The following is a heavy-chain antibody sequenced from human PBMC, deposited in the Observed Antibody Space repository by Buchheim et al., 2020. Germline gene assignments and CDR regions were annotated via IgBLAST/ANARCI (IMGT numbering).Heavy chain of an antibody. CDR2: INPSGGST. CDR1: GYTFTSYY. Sequence: QVQLVQSGAEVKKPGASVKDVCKVCGYTFTSYYMHWARQAPGQGLEWMGIINPSGGSTSYAQKFQGRVTMTRDTSTSTVYLELSSLRSEETAVYYCARDIAAAWDHWGQGTL. J-gene: IGHJ4*02. D-gene: IGHD6-13*01. CDR3: ARDIAAAWDH. V-gene: IGHV1-46*01.